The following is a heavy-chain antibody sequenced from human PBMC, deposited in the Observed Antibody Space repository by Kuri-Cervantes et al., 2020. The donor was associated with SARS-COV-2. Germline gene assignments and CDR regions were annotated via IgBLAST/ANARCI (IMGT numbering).Heavy chain of an antibody. CDR3: YCAPKEGFDS. V-gene: IGHV1-8*01. J-gene: IGHJ4*02. D-gene: IGHD2-21*01. CDR1: ETTFPNYD. CDR2: LKTNSGNT. Sequence: ASVKVSCKAPETTFPNYDINWVRQATGQGLEWVGMLKTNSGNTLYAQIFQDRVTMTRDTSTSTAYMELSSLTSEDTAIYYCYCAPKEGFDSWGQGTLVTDSS.